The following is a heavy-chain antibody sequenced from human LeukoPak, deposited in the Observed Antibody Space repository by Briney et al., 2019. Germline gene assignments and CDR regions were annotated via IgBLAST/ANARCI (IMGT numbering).Heavy chain of an antibody. J-gene: IGHJ4*02. V-gene: IGHV5-51*01. CDR1: GYSFTSYW. D-gene: IGHD6-19*01. Sequence: GESLQISCQGSGYSFTSYWIGWVRQMPGKGLEWMGIIYPGDSDTRYSPSFQGQVTISADKSISTAYLQWSSLKASDTAMFYCARRAVANNYFDYWGQGTLVTVSS. CDR2: IYPGDSDT. CDR3: ARRAVANNYFDY.